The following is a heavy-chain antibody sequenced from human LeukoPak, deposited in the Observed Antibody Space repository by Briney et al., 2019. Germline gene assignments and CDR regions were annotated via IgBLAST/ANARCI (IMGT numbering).Heavy chain of an antibody. J-gene: IGHJ4*02. V-gene: IGHV3-13*01. CDR1: GFTLTNYA. CDR2: LGTAGDT. CDR3: ARQSTPHGNFDY. Sequence: GGSLRLSCAASGFTLTNYAMHWVRQPAGEGLEWVSALGTAGDTFYPGSVKGRFTISRDNAKKSLFLQMNSLRVEDTAIYYCARQSTPHGNFDYWAREPWSPSPQ. D-gene: IGHD5-24*01.